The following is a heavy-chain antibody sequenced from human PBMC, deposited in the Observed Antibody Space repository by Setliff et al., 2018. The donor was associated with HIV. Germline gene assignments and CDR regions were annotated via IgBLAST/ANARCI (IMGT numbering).Heavy chain of an antibody. CDR2: INADNGDT. Sequence: ASVKVSCKASGYTFTSYAIHWVRRAPGQRLEWMGWINADNGDTRYSQKFQGRVTITRDTSATTAYMELSSLTSQDTAVYYCARERATGKPPLLNWYFDLWGRGTLVTV. J-gene: IGHJ2*01. CDR1: GYTFTSYA. D-gene: IGHD1-1*01. V-gene: IGHV1-3*01. CDR3: ARERATGKPPLLNWYFDL.